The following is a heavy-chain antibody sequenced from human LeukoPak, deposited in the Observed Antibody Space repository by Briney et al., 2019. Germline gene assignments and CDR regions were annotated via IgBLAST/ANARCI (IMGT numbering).Heavy chain of an antibody. J-gene: IGHJ4*02. V-gene: IGHV3-30*02. CDR3: VIAVAGTYDY. Sequence: PGGSLRLSCAASGFTFSSYGMHWVRQAPGKGLEWVAFIRYDGSNKYYADSVKGRFTISRDNSKNTLYLQMNSLRAEDTAVYYCVIAVAGTYDYWGQGTLVTVSP. D-gene: IGHD6-19*01. CDR2: IRYDGSNK. CDR1: GFTFSSYG.